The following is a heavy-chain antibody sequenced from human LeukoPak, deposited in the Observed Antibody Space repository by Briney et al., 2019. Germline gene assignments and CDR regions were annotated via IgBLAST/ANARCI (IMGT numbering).Heavy chain of an antibody. D-gene: IGHD3-3*01. V-gene: IGHV1-2*02. CDR2: INPNSGHT. CDR3: ARELRFPNWFDP. CDR1: GYSFTGYY. J-gene: IGHJ5*02. Sequence: ASVKVSCKASGYSFTGYYMNWVRQAPGQGLEWMGWINPNSGHTNYAQKFQGRVTMTRDTSISTAYMELSRLTSDDTAVYYCARELRFPNWFDPWGQGTLVTVSS.